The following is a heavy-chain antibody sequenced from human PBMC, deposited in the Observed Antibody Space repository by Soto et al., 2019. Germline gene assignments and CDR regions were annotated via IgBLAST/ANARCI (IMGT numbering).Heavy chain of an antibody. CDR1: GGYISSSSYY. V-gene: IGHV4-39*02. CDR2: IYYSGST. Sequence: SETLSLTCTVSGGYISSSSYYCGWIRQPPGKGLEWIGSIYYSGSTYYNPSLKSRVTISVDTSKNQFSLKLSSVTAADTAVYYCARDHEWMGIAVAGVDYWGQGTLVTVSS. D-gene: IGHD6-19*01. CDR3: ARDHEWMGIAVAGVDY. J-gene: IGHJ4*02.